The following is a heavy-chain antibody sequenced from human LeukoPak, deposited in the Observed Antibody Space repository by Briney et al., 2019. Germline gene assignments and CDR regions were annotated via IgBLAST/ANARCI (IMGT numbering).Heavy chain of an antibody. CDR1: GYTFTGYY. J-gene: IGHJ3*02. CDR3: ARDFTIFGVGKRTDAFDI. V-gene: IGHV1-2*02. Sequence: ASVKVSCKASGYTFTGYYMHWVRQAPGQGLEWMGWINPNSGGTNYAQKLQGRVTMTTDTSTSTAYMELRSLRSDDTAVYYCARDFTIFGVGKRTDAFDIWGQGTMVTVSS. CDR2: INPNSGGT. D-gene: IGHD3-3*01.